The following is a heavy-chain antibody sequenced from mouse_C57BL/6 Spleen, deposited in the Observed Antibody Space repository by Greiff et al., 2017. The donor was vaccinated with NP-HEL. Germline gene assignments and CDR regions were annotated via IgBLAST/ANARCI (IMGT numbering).Heavy chain of an antibody. D-gene: IGHD2-3*01. CDR3: AREDGYLFAY. J-gene: IGHJ3*01. CDR2: IDPSDSYT. CDR1: GYTFTGYW. V-gene: IGHV1-59*01. Sequence: VQLQQPEAELVRPGTSVKLSCKASGYTFTGYWMHWVKQRPGQGLEWIGVIDPSDSYTNYNQKFKGKATLTVDTSSSTAYMQLSSLTSEDSAVYYCAREDGYLFAYWGQGTLVTVSA.